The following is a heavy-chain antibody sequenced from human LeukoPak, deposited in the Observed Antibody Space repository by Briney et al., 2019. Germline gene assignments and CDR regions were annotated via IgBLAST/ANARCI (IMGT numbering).Heavy chain of an antibody. CDR3: ARSAGGTFKGFRVPERGELYFDH. Sequence: SETLSLTCTVSGDSISSYYCSWIRQPAGKGLEWIGRIYASGSTSYNPSLKSRVTISVDTSKNQFSLKLTSVTAADTAVYYCARSAGGTFKGFRVPERGELYFDHWGQGTLVTVSS. CDR2: IYASGST. V-gene: IGHV4-4*07. CDR1: GDSISSYY. D-gene: IGHD6-13*01. J-gene: IGHJ4*02.